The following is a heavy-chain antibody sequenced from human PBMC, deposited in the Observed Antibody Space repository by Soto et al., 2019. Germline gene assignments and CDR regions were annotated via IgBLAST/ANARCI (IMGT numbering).Heavy chain of an antibody. V-gene: IGHV3-15*01. CDR3: TSNGSGSYYKDYYYYHGMDV. J-gene: IGHJ6*02. D-gene: IGHD3-10*01. Sequence: GGSLRLSCAASGFSFSSFAMSWVREAPGKGLEWVGRIRSKTDGGTTDYAAPVKGRFTISRDDSKNTLYLQMNSLKTEDTAVYYCTSNGSGSYYKDYYYYHGMDVWGQGTTVTGSS. CDR2: IRSKTDGGTT. CDR1: GFSFSSFA.